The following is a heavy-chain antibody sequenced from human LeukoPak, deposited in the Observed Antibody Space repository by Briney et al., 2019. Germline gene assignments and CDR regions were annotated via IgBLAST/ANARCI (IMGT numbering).Heavy chain of an antibody. CDR1: GFTFSSYA. Sequence: QPGRSLRLSCAASGFTFSSYAMHWVRQAPGKGLEWVAVIWYGGSNKYYADSVKGRFTISRDNSKNTLYLQMNSLRAEDTAVYYCAKGGGLGYCSSTSCYQHYYFDYWGQGTLVTVSS. CDR2: IWYGGSNK. J-gene: IGHJ4*02. CDR3: AKGGGLGYCSSTSCYQHYYFDY. V-gene: IGHV3-30*04. D-gene: IGHD2-2*01.